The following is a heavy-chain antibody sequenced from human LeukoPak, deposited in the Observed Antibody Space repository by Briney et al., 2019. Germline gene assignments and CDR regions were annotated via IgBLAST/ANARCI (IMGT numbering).Heavy chain of an antibody. CDR1: GYSFTRYW. V-gene: IGHV5-51*01. J-gene: IGHJ6*02. Sequence: GESLKISCKGSGYSFTRYWIGWVRQMPGKGLEWMGIIYPGDSDTRYSPSFQGQVTISADKSISTAYLQWSSLKASDTAMYYCARYYYDSSGYRPYGMDVWGQGTTVTVSS. D-gene: IGHD3-22*01. CDR3: ARYYYDSSGYRPYGMDV. CDR2: IYPGDSDT.